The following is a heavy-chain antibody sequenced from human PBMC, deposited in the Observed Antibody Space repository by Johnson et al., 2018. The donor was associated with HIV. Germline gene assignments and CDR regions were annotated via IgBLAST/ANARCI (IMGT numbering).Heavy chain of an antibody. J-gene: IGHJ3*02. V-gene: IGHV3-53*01. CDR3: ARAGEYCSGGSCSDAFDI. D-gene: IGHD2-15*01. Sequence: VQLVESGGGLIQPGGSLRLSCAASGFTVSRNYMSWVRQAPGKGLEWVSVISSGGSTSYADSVKGRFTIPRDNAKNSLYLHMNSLGAEDPALNYCARAGEYCSGGSCSDAFDIWGQGTMVTVSS. CDR2: ISSGGST. CDR1: GFTVSRNY.